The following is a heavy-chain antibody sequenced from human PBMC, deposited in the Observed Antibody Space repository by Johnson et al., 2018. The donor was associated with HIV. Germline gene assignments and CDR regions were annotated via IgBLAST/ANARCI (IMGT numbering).Heavy chain of an antibody. CDR1: GFTFTNYG. V-gene: IGHV3-30*18. CDR3: AKDLRIAARPGDAFDI. D-gene: IGHD6-6*01. J-gene: IGHJ3*02. Sequence: QVQLVESGGGLVQPGRSLRLSCAASGFTFTNYGMHWVRQAPGKGLEWVAIISYDGNNKYYADSVKGRFTISRDNSKNTLYLQMNSLRAEDTAIYYCAKDLRIAARPGDAFDIWGQGTMVTVSS. CDR2: ISYDGNNK.